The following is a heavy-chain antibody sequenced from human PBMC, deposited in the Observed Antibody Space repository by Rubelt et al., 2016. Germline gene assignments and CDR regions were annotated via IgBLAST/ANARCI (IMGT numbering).Heavy chain of an antibody. J-gene: IGHJ5*02. CDR2: ISAYNGNT. D-gene: IGHD4-11*01. V-gene: IGHV1-18*01. Sequence: QVQLVQSGAEVTKPGASVKVSCKASGYIFTSYGFSWVRQAPGQGLEWMGWISAYNGNTNYAQKLQGRVTMTTDTYTSTAYMDLSVLKSDYRAVYYCARRPDYSNYGWEDPWGQGTLVTVTS. CDR3: ARRPDYSNYGWEDP. CDR1: GYIFTSYG.